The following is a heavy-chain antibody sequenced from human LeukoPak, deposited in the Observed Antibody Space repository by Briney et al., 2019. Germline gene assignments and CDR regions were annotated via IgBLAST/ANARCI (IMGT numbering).Heavy chain of an antibody. Sequence: PSETLSLTCTVSGGSISSGNYYWSWIRQPPGKGREWIGYIYYTGSTYYNPSLKSRVTISVDMSKNQFSLKLSSVTAADTAVYYCARVPPHDAFDIWGQGTMVTVSS. CDR3: ARVPPHDAFDI. CDR1: GGSISSGNYY. J-gene: IGHJ3*02. V-gene: IGHV4-30-4*08. CDR2: IYYTGST.